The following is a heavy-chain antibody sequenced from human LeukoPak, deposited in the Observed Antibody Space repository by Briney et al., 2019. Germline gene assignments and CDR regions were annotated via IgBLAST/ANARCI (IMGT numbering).Heavy chain of an antibody. CDR3: AGDSMVRGDRVDY. D-gene: IGHD3-10*01. CDR2: IWYDGSNK. V-gene: IGHV3-33*01. Sequence: GRSLRLSCAASGFTFSSYGMHWVRQAPGKGLEWVAVIWYDGSNKYYADSVKGRFTISRDNSKNTLYLQMNSLRAEDTAVYYCAGDSMVRGDRVDYWGQGTLVTVS. CDR1: GFTFSSYG. J-gene: IGHJ4*02.